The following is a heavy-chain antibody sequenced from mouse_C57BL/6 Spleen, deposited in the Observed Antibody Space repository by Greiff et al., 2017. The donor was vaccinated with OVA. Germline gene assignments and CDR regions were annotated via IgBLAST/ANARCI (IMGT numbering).Heavy chain of an antibody. J-gene: IGHJ3*01. V-gene: IGHV1-72*01. CDR3: AREAYDYPFAY. D-gene: IGHD2-4*01. CDR2: IDPNSGGT. CDR1: GYTFASYW. Sequence: QVHVKQPGAELVKPGASVKLSCKASGYTFASYWMHWVKQRPGRGLEWIGRIDPNSGGTKYNEKFKSKATLTVDKPSSTAYMQLSSLTSEDSAVYYCAREAYDYPFAYWGQGTLVTVSA.